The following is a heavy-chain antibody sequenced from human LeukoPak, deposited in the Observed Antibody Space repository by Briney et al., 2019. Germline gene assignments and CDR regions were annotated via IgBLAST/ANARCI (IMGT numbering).Heavy chain of an antibody. CDR2: IKQDGSEK. J-gene: IGHJ4*02. Sequence: GGSLRLSCAASGFTFSSYAMSWVRQAPGKGLECVANIKQDGSEKYYVDSVKGRFTISRDNAKNSLYLQMNSLRAEDTAVYYCARVITHDFWSGYYTGLGSYYFDYWGQGTLVTVSS. CDR3: ARVITHDFWSGYYTGLGSYYFDY. V-gene: IGHV3-7*01. CDR1: GFTFSSYA. D-gene: IGHD3-3*01.